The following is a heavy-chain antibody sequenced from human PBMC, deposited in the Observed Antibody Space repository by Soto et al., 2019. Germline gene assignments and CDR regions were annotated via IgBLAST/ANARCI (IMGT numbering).Heavy chain of an antibody. V-gene: IGHV1-18*01. CDR2: ISAYNGNT. Sequence: GASVKVSCKASGYTFTSYGISWVRQAPGQGLEWMGWISAYNGNTNYAQKLQGRVTMTTDTSTSTAYMELRSLRSDDTAVYYCARSECGGDCYSKFDYWGQGTLVTVSS. CDR3: ARSECGGDCYSKFDY. J-gene: IGHJ4*02. CDR1: GYTFTSYG. D-gene: IGHD2-21*02.